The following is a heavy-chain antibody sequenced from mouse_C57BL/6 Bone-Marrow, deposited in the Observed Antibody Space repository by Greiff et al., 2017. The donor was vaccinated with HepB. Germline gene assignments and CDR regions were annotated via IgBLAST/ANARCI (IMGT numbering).Heavy chain of an antibody. CDR2: SRNKANDYTT. CDR1: GFTFSDFY. V-gene: IGHV7-1*01. J-gene: IGHJ4*01. D-gene: IGHD2-3*01. CDR3: ARAPIYDGYYMDY. Sequence: EVKLVESGGGLVQSGRSLRLSCATSGFTFSDFYMEWVRQAPGKGLEWIAASRNKANDYTTEYSASVKGRFIVSRDTSQSILYLQMNALRTEDTAIYYSARAPIYDGYYMDYWGQGTSVTVSS.